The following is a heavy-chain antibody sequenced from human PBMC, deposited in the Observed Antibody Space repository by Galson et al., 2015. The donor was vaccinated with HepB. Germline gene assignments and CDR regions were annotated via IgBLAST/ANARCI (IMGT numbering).Heavy chain of an antibody. CDR2: IIPVLDMA. J-gene: IGHJ4*02. V-gene: IGHV1-69*02. Sequence: SVMVSCKASGGTFSSYTISWVRQAPGQGLEWMGRIIPVLDMANYAQKFQGRVTITADKSTNTAYMELSSLTSEDTAIYYCTIGRGSGIDYWGQGTLVTVSS. CDR3: TIGRGSGIDY. D-gene: IGHD6-25*01. CDR1: GGTFSSYT.